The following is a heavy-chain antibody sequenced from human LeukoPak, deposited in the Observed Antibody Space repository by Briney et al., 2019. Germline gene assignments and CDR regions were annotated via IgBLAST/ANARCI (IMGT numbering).Heavy chain of an antibody. CDR3: ARDTTVTGYFDY. J-gene: IGHJ4*02. CDR2: ISYDGSNK. CDR1: GFTFSTYA. D-gene: IGHD4-17*01. V-gene: IGHV3-30*07. Sequence: GRSLRLSCAASGFTFSTYAMHWVRQAPGKGLEWVAVISYDGSNKNYADSVKGRFTISRDNSKNTLYLQMNSLRAEDTAVYYCARDTTVTGYFDYWGQGTLVTVSS.